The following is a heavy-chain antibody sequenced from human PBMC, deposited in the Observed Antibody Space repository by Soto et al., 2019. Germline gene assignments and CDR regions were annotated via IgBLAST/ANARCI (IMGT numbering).Heavy chain of an antibody. Sequence: VASVNVSCKASGYTFSNYCISWLRQAPGQGLEWMGWISADNGKTQYAQKFQGRVSMTIETSTSTAYMELRTLRSDDTAVHYCARVFFLFSGCEDNFTLFAFWARGPLVPVSS. D-gene: IGHD1-20*01. CDR3: ARVFFLFSGCEDNFTLFAF. V-gene: IGHV1-18*01. J-gene: IGHJ4*02. CDR1: GYTFSNYC. CDR2: ISADNGKT.